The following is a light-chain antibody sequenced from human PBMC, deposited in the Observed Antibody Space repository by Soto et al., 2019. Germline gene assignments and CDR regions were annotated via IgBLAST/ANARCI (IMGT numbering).Light chain of an antibody. CDR3: MQALQSPPT. V-gene: IGKV2-28*01. J-gene: IGKJ1*01. CDR1: QSLLHSNGYDS. CDR2: LGS. Sequence: EIVMTQSPLSLPVTPGEPASISCRSSQSLLHSNGYDSLDWYLQQPGQSPQLLIYLGSNRASGVPARFSGSGSGTDFTLKISRVEADDVGVYYCMQALQSPPTFGQGTKVEIK.